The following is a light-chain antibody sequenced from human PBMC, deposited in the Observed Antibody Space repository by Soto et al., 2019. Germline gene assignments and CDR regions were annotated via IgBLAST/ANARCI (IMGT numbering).Light chain of an antibody. V-gene: IGKV3-15*01. Sequence: EIVMTQSPATLSVSPGDRATLSCRASQSVANNVAWYQQKPGQAPRLLIYRASTRATGIPARFSGSGYGRDFILTISSLQAEDVAVYHCQQHNNWPQWTFGQGTKVEIK. CDR1: QSVANN. CDR3: QQHNNWPQWT. CDR2: RAS. J-gene: IGKJ1*01.